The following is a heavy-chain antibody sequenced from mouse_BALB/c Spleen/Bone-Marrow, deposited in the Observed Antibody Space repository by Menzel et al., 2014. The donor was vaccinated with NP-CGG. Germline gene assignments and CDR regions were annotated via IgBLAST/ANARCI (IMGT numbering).Heavy chain of an antibody. CDR3: TRSRDYGNWFAY. D-gene: IGHD2-1*01. CDR1: GYTFTSYW. V-gene: IGHV1S127*01. CDR2: IDPSDSYT. Sequence: QVQLKDSGAELVKPGASVKISCKASGYTFTSYWMHWVKQRPGQGLEWIGVIDPSDSYTSYNQKFKGKATLTVDTSSSTAYMQLSSLTSEDSAVYYCTRSRDYGNWFAYWGQGTLVTVSA. J-gene: IGHJ3*01.